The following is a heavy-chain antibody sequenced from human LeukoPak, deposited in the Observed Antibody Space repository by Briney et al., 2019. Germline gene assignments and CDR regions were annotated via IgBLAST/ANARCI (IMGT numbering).Heavy chain of an antibody. J-gene: IGHJ4*02. CDR1: GFSISSGYH. D-gene: IGHD6-13*01. CDR3: ARYSSSWCTLGF. CDR2: IYHTGST. Sequence: KSSETLSLTCGVSGFSISSGYHWGWIRQPPGKGLEWIGSIYHTGSTYYNPPLKSRVTISVDTSKNQFSLRLSSVTAADTAVYYCARYSSSWCTLGFWGQGTLVTVSS. V-gene: IGHV4-38-2*01.